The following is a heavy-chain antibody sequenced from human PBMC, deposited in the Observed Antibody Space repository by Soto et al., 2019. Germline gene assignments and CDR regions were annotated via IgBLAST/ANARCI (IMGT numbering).Heavy chain of an antibody. D-gene: IGHD2-21*02. Sequence: SETLSLTCTVSGGSVRSGGYYWSWIRHLPGKGLEWIAYIYDSQNTYYKPSLASRVSISVDASENQFSLRLASVTAADTAVYFCARASPFVTFDYWGQGALVTVSS. CDR2: IYDSQNT. CDR3: ARASPFVTFDY. J-gene: IGHJ4*02. V-gene: IGHV4-31*03. CDR1: GGSVRSGGYY.